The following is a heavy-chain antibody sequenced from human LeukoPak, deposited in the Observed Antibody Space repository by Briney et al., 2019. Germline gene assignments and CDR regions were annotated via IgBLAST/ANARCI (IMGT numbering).Heavy chain of an antibody. V-gene: IGHV4-39*01. Sequence: KPSETLSLTCTVSGGSISSSSYYWGWIRQPPGKGLEWIGSIYYSGSTYYNPSLKSRVTISVDTSKNQFSLKLSSVTAADTAVYYCARLWRELWPEYYFVYWARRPLVTVSS. D-gene: IGHD1-26*01. CDR3: ARLWRELWPEYYFVY. J-gene: IGHJ4*02. CDR1: GGSISSSSYY. CDR2: IYYSGST.